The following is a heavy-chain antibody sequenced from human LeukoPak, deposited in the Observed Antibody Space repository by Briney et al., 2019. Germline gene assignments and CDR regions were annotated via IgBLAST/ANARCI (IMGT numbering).Heavy chain of an antibody. V-gene: IGHV3-23*01. CDR3: AKPATTYYDFWSGYYVDY. CDR2: ISGCGGST. D-gene: IGHD3-3*01. Sequence: GGSLRLSCAASGFTFSSYAMSWVRQAPGKGLEWVSAISGCGGSTYYADSVKGRFTISRDNSKNTLYLQMNSLRAEDTAVYYCAKPATTYYDFWSGYYVDYWGQGTLVTVSS. CDR1: GFTFSSYA. J-gene: IGHJ4*02.